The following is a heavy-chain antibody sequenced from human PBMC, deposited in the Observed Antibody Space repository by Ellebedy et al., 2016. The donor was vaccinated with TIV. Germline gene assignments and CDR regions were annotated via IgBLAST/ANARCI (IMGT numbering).Heavy chain of an antibody. Sequence: GESLKISXAVSGFSFSSHGMHWVRQAPGKGLEWVASIWSDGSHTYYPDSVRGRFTISRDSSKNTLFLQMNNLRAEDTAVYYCAREVSSGWYYFDNWGQGALVTVSS. J-gene: IGHJ4*02. CDR2: IWSDGSHT. D-gene: IGHD6-19*01. V-gene: IGHV3-33*01. CDR1: GFSFSSHG. CDR3: AREVSSGWYYFDN.